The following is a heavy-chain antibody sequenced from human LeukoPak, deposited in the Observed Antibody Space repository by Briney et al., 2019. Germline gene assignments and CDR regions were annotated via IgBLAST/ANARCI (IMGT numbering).Heavy chain of an antibody. Sequence: GGSLRLSCAASGFTFSSYAMSWVRQAPGKGLEWVSAISGSGGSTYYADSVKGRFTIPRDNSKNTLYLQMNSLRAEDTAVYYCAKVKRIGYCSGGSCHEFDYWGQGTLVTVSS. D-gene: IGHD2-15*01. CDR3: AKVKRIGYCSGGSCHEFDY. CDR1: GFTFSSYA. CDR2: ISGSGGST. J-gene: IGHJ4*02. V-gene: IGHV3-23*01.